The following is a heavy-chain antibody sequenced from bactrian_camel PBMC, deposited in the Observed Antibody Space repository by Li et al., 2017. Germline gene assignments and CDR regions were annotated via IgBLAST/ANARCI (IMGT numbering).Heavy chain of an antibody. CDR3: AGEQYGGCRASAAFGV. CDR1: GYAYSDGYC. J-gene: IGHJ6*01. V-gene: IGHV3S44*01. D-gene: IGHD6*01. CDR2: SYGMISP. Sequence: QLVESGGGSVRAGGSLRLSCVVSGYAYSDGYCLGWFRQAPGKEREGVAHSYGMISPSYADSVKGRFTISEGNAKTILYLEMHNLKPEDTAIYYCAGEQYGGCRASAAFGVWGQGTQVTVS.